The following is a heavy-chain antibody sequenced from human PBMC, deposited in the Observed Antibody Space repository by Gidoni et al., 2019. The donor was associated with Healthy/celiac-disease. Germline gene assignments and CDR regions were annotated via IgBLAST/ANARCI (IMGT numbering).Heavy chain of an antibody. V-gene: IGHV3-23*04. CDR2: ISGSGGST. Sequence: EVQLVASGGGLLQPGGSLRLSCPASGFTFTSYAMSWVRQAPGKGLEWVSAISGSGGSTYYADSVKGRFTISRDNSKNTLYLQMNSLRAEDTAVYYCAKDPAVAGLEPVDYWGQGTLVTVSS. J-gene: IGHJ4*02. CDR3: AKDPAVAGLEPVDY. D-gene: IGHD6-19*01. CDR1: GFTFTSYA.